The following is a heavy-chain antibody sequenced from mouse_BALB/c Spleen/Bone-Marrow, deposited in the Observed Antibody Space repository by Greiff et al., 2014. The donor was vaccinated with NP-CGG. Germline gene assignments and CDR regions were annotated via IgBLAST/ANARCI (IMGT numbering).Heavy chain of an antibody. CDR3: ARYYRYDFDY. CDR2: INPDNGDT. V-gene: IGHV1-37*01. D-gene: IGHD2-14*01. CDR1: GYSFTGYI. Sequence: DVQLQESGPELVKPGASMNISCKASGYSFTGYIMNWVKQSHGKNLEWIGLINPDNGDTSCNQKFKGKATLTIDKSSSTAYMELLSLTSEDSAVYYCARYYRYDFDYWGQGTTLTVSS. J-gene: IGHJ2*01.